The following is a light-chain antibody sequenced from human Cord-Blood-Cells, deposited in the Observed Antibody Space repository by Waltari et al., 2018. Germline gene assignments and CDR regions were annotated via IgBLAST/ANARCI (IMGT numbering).Light chain of an antibody. J-gene: IGLJ2*01. CDR1: SEVGGYNY. CDR2: DVS. Sequence: SEVGGYNYVSWYQQHPGKAPKLMIYDVSNRPSGVSNRFSGSKSGNTASLTISGLQAEDEADYYCSSYTSSSTVVFGGGTKLTVL. CDR3: SSYTSSSTVV. V-gene: IGLV2-14*04.